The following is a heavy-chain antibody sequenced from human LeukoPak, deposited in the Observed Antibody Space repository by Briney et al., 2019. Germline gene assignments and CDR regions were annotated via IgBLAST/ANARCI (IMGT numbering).Heavy chain of an antibody. J-gene: IGHJ6*02. CDR1: GYTLTELS. D-gene: IGHD3-3*01. Sequence: ASVTVSCTVSGYTLTELSMHWVRQAPGKGLEWMGGFDPEDGETIYAQKSQGRVTMTEDTSTDTAYMELSSLRSEDTAVYYCATGQTILPDYYYYGMDVWGQGTTVTVSS. CDR2: FDPEDGET. CDR3: ATGQTILPDYYYYGMDV. V-gene: IGHV1-24*01.